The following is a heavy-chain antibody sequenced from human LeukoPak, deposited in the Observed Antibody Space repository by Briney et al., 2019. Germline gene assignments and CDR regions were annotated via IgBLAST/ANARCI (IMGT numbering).Heavy chain of an antibody. J-gene: IGHJ1*01. D-gene: IGHD3-10*01. CDR2: ISGSGGST. CDR3: AKSVTMVRGVIIEYFQH. Sequence: GGSLRLSCAASGFTSSSYAMSWVRQAPGKGLEWVSAISGSGGSTYYADSVKGRFTISRDNSKNTLYLQMNSLRAEDTAVYYCAKSVTMVRGVIIEYFQHWGQGTLVTVSS. V-gene: IGHV3-23*01. CDR1: GFTSSSYA.